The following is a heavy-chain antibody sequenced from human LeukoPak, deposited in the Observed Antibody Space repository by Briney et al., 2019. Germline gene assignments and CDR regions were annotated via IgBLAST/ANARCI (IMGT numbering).Heavy chain of an antibody. D-gene: IGHD2-2*01. CDR3: AREPEGVVPAAPTEGY. Sequence: SVKVSCKASGGIFSSYAISWVRQAPGQGLEWMGGIIPIFGTANYAQKFQGRVTITADESTSTAYMELSSLRSEDTAVYYCAREPEGVVPAAPTEGYWGQGTLVTVSS. J-gene: IGHJ4*02. V-gene: IGHV1-69*13. CDR2: IIPIFGTA. CDR1: GGIFSSYA.